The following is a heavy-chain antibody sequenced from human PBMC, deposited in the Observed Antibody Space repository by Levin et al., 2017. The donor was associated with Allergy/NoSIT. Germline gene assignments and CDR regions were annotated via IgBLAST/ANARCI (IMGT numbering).Heavy chain of an antibody. CDR2: IKQDGSEK. Sequence: GGSLRLSCAASGFTFSSYWMSWVRQAPGKGLEWVANIKQDGSEKYYVDSVKGRFTISRDNAKNSLYLQMNSLRAEDTAVYYCARDRSGSYTPYYYYYGMDVWGQGTTVTVSS. D-gene: IGHD1-26*01. CDR1: GFTFSSYW. CDR3: ARDRSGSYTPYYYYYGMDV. J-gene: IGHJ6*02. V-gene: IGHV3-7*01.